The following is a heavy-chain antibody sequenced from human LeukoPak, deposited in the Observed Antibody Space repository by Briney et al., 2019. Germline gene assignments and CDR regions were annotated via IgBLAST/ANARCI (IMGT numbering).Heavy chain of an antibody. CDR3: ARLAYCSNDVCYSNYYYSMDV. CDR2: IYPDDSDT. J-gene: IGHJ6*03. Sequence: GESLKISCKGSGYTFSSYWIGWVRQMPGKGLEWMGIIYPDDSDTRYSPSFQGQVTISADKSISTAYLQRSSLKASDTAMYYCARLAYCSNDVCYSNYYYSMDVWGKGTTVTVFS. D-gene: IGHD2-8*01. CDR1: GYTFSSYW. V-gene: IGHV5-51*01.